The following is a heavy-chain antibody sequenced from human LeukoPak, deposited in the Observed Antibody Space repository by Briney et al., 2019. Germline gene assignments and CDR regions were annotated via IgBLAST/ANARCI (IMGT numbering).Heavy chain of an antibody. CDR1: GFTFSSYG. Sequence: PGGSLRLSCAASGFTFSSYGMSWVRQAPGKGLEWVSAISGSGGSTYYADSVKGRFTISRDDSKNTAYLQMNSLKTEDTAVYYCTSSSVDYYYMDVWGKGTTVTVSS. V-gene: IGHV3-23*01. CDR2: ISGSGGST. CDR3: TSSSVDYYYMDV. D-gene: IGHD6-6*01. J-gene: IGHJ6*03.